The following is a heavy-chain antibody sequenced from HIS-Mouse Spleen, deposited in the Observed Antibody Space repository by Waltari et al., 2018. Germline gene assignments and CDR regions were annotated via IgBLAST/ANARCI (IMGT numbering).Heavy chain of an antibody. D-gene: IGHD1-26*01. V-gene: IGHV4-59*08. CDR1: GGSISSYS. CDR2: YYSGST. CDR3: ARYTTPVSVGFDY. J-gene: IGHJ4*02. Sequence: QVQLQESGPGLVKPSETLSLTCTVSGGSISSYSLSWIRQPPGKGLEWIGYYSGSTNYNPSLKSRVTISVDTSKNQFSLKLSSVTAADTAVYYCARYTTPVSVGFDYWGQGTLVTVSS.